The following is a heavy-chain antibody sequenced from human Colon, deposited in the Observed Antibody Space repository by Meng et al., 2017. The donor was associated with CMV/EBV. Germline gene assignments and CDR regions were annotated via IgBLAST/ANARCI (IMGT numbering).Heavy chain of an antibody. D-gene: IGHD2-2*01. J-gene: IGHJ6*02. V-gene: IGHV3-21*01. CDR3: ARIGGVPAALLL. Sequence: GGSLRLSCAASGFSFKVYTMNWVRQAPGKGLEWIASISPSNDYIYFADSVKGRFTISRDNAKNSLYLQMNSLRAEDTAVYYCARIGGVPAALLLWGQGTTVTVSS. CDR2: ISPSNDYI. CDR1: GFSFKVYT.